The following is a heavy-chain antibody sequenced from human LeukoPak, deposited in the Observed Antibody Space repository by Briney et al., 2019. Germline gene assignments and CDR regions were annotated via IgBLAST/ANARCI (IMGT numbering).Heavy chain of an antibody. V-gene: IGHV3-66*02. CDR1: GFTISSNY. J-gene: IGHJ3*02. D-gene: IGHD3-22*01. Sequence: TGGSLRLSCEASGFTISSNYMSWVRQAPGTGLEWVSVIYGGGSTYYADSVKGRFTISRDNSRNTLYLQMNSLRTEDTAVYYCARRIQYYYDSSGSGAFDIWGQGTMVTVSS. CDR2: IYGGGST. CDR3: ARRIQYYYDSSGSGAFDI.